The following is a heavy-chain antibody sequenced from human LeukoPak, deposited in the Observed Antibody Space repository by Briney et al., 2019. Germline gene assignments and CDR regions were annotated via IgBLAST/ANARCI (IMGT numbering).Heavy chain of an antibody. CDR1: GFTFSDYE. V-gene: IGHV3-48*03. J-gene: IGHJ4*02. Sequence: GGSLRLSCAASGFTFSDYEMNWVRQAPGKGLEWVSYISSSASIIYYSDSVKGRFTISRDNAKNSLYLQMNSLRAEDTAIYYCATYRQVLLPFESWGQGTLVTVSS. CDR2: ISSSASII. D-gene: IGHD2-8*02. CDR3: ATYRQVLLPFES.